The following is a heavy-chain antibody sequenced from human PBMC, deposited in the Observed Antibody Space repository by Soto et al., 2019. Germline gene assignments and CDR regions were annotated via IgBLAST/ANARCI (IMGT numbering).Heavy chain of an antibody. J-gene: IGHJ4*02. V-gene: IGHV3-23*01. D-gene: IGHD3-10*01. CDR3: ATGFFGELLFNY. CDR1: GFTFSSYS. Sequence: GGSLRLSCAASGFTFSSYSMSWVRQAPGKGLEWVSAISGSGGSTYYADSVKGRFTISRDNSKNTLYLQMNSLRADDTAVYYCATGFFGELLFNYWGQGTLVTVSS. CDR2: ISGSGGST.